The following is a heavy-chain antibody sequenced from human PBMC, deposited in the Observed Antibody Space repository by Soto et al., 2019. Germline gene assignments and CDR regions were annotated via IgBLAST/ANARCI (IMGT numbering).Heavy chain of an antibody. CDR1: GFTFSSYA. CDR3: ARTLRYYYYVMDV. CDR2: ISYDGSNK. Sequence: QVQLVESGGGVVQPGRSLRLSCAASGFTFSSYAMHWVRQAPGKGLEWVAVISYDGSNKYYADSVKGRFTISRDNSKNTLYLQKHSLKADDTAVYYCARTLRYYYYVMDVWGQGTTLTVSS. V-gene: IGHV3-30-3*01. J-gene: IGHJ6*02.